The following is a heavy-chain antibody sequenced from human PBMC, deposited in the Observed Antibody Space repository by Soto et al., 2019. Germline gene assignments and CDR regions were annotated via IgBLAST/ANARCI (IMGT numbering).Heavy chain of an antibody. CDR2: IYYSGST. V-gene: IGHV4-30-4*01. Sequence: QVQLQESGPGLVKPSQTLSLTCTVSGGSISSGDYYWSWIRQPPGKGLEWIGYIYYSGSTYYNPYLKSRVTISVDTSKNQFSLKLSSVTAADTAVYYCARGRRDYLYYFDYWGQGTLVTVSS. CDR1: GGSISSGDYY. J-gene: IGHJ4*02. D-gene: IGHD3-16*01. CDR3: ARGRRDYLYYFDY.